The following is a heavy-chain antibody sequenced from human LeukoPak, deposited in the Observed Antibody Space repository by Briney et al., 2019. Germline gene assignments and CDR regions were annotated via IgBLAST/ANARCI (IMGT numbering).Heavy chain of an antibody. CDR2: ISGSGGNT. D-gene: IGHD6-19*01. Sequence: GGSLRLSCAASGFTFSSYAMSWVRQAPGKGLEWVSAISGSGGNTYYADSVKGRFTISRDNSKNTLHLQMNSLRAEDTAVYYCAKGIYSSGWSYFDYWGHGTLVTVSS. CDR1: GFTFSSYA. CDR3: AKGIYSSGWSYFDY. J-gene: IGHJ4*01. V-gene: IGHV3-23*01.